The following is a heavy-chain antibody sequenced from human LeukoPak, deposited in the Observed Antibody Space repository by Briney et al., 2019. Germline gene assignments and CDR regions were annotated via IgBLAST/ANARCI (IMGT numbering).Heavy chain of an antibody. V-gene: IGHV4-59*12. CDR2: IYYSGST. D-gene: IGHD3-10*01. CDR3: ARAGPLYGSGTAPSYFDY. CDR1: GGSISSYY. J-gene: IGHJ4*02. Sequence: PSETLSLTCTVSGGSISSYYWSWIRQPPGKGLEWIGYIYYSGSTNYNPSLKSRVSISVDTSKNQFSLKLSSVTAADTAVYYCARAGPLYGSGTAPSYFDYWGQGTLVTVSS.